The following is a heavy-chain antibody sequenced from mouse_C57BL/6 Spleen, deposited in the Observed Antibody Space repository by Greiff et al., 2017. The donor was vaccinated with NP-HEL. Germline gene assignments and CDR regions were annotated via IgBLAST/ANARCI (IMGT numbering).Heavy chain of an antibody. CDR3: ASHYYGSRGYFDY. CDR1: GFTFSSYG. Sequence: EVQVVESGGDLVKPGGSLKLSCAASGFTFSSYGMSWVRQTPDKRLEWVATISSGGSYTYYPDSVKGRFTISRDNAKNTLYLQMSSLKSEDTAMYYCASHYYGSRGYFDYWGQGTTLTVSS. J-gene: IGHJ2*01. CDR2: ISSGGSYT. V-gene: IGHV5-6*01. D-gene: IGHD1-1*01.